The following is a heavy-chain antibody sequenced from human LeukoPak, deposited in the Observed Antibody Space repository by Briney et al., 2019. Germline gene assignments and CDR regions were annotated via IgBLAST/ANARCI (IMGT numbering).Heavy chain of an antibody. V-gene: IGHV1-24*01. CDR3: ATPTRRHYYDILTGYSYFQH. CDR2: FDPEDGET. CDR1: GYTLTELS. D-gene: IGHD3-9*01. J-gene: IGHJ1*01. Sequence: GASVKVSCKVSGYTLTELSMHWVRQSPGKGLEWMGGFDPEDGETIYAQKFQGRVTMNEDTSTETAYMEPSSLRSEDMAVYYSATPTRRHYYDILTGYSYFQHWGQGTLVTVSS.